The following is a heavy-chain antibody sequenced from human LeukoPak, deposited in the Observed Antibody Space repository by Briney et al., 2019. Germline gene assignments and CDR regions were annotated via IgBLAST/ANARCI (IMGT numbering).Heavy chain of an antibody. V-gene: IGHV3-23*01. CDR1: GFTFIDYA. CDR2: ISSNGDTT. CDR3: AKGTWEDN. J-gene: IGHJ4*02. D-gene: IGHD1-26*01. Sequence: GGSLRLSCAASGFTFIDYAMTWVRQAPGKGLEWVSDISSNGDTTSYADSVKGRFTISRDNFKNTTSLQMNSLRTDDTAVYYCAKGTWEDNWGLGTLVTVSS.